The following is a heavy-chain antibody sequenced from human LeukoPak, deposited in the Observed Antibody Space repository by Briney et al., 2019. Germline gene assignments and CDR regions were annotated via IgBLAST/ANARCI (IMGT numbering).Heavy chain of an antibody. D-gene: IGHD3-10*01. V-gene: IGHV4-59*01. J-gene: IGHJ4*02. Sequence: SETLSLTCTVSAGSISLYNTYYWNWIRQSPGKGLEWIGYIYYSGSTNYNPSLKSRVTISVDTSKNQFSLKLSSVTAADTAVYYCARSRMVRGVILSGFDYWGQGTLVTVSS. CDR2: IYYSGST. CDR1: AGSISLYNTYY. CDR3: ARSRMVRGVILSGFDY.